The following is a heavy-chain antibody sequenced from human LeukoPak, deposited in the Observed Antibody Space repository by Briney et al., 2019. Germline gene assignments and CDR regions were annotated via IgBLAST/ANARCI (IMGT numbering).Heavy chain of an antibody. D-gene: IGHD1-20*01. J-gene: IGHJ4*02. Sequence: SETLSLTCSVSGYSIRNGYHWGWIRQPPGKGLEWIGAIHRSGSTYYNPSLRSRGTISIDTSRNQFSLKLSSVNAADTAVYYCARVNWIHDYWGQGTLVTVSS. V-gene: IGHV4-38-2*02. CDR3: ARVNWIHDY. CDR1: GYSIRNGYH. CDR2: IHRSGST.